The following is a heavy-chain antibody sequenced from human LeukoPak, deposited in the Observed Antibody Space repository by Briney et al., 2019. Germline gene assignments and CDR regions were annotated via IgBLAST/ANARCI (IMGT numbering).Heavy chain of an antibody. D-gene: IGHD3-22*01. CDR1: GGSISSSNW. V-gene: IGHV4-4*02. CDR3: ARVEEVSGSAIDI. J-gene: IGHJ3*02. CDR2: IYHSGST. Sequence: SETLSLTCAVSGGSISSSNWWSWVRQPPGKGLEWIGEIYHSGSTNYNPSLKSRVTISVDKSKNQFSLKLSSVTAADTAVYYCARVEEVSGSAIDIWGQGTMVTVSS.